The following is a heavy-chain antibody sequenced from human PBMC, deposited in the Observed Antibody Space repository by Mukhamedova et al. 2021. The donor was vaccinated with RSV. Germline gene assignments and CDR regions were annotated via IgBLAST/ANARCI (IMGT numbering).Heavy chain of an antibody. J-gene: IGHJ6*03. Sequence: TSGSTNYNPSLKSRVTMSVDTSKNQFSLKLSSVTAADTAVYYCARGIGSGYSHPGYYYYYMDVWGQGTTVTVSS. D-gene: IGHD5-12*01. V-gene: IGHV4-4*07. CDR3: ARGIGSGYSHPGYYYYYMDV. CDR2: TSGST.